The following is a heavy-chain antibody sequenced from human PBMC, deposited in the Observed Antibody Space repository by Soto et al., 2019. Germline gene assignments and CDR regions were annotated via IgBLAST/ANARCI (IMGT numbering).Heavy chain of an antibody. J-gene: IGHJ1*01. V-gene: IGHV4-34*01. Sequence: SETLSLTCAVYGGSFSGYYWSWIRQPPGKGLEWIGQINHSGGTNYSPSLKSRVTMSVDTSKNQFSLKLSSVTAADTAVYYCASHCSSTSCLYGFRDGARGTRVTVS. CDR1: GGSFSGYY. CDR3: ASHCSSTSCLYGFRD. D-gene: IGHD2-2*01. CDR2: INHSGGT.